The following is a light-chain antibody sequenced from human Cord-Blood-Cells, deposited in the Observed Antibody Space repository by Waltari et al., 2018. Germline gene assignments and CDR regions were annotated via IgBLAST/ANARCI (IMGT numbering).Light chain of an antibody. Sequence: QSVLTQPPSVSGDPGQRVTISCTGSSSHIGAGYDVHWYQQLPGTAPKPLIYGNSNRPSGVPDRFSGSKSGTSASLAITGLQAEDEADYYCQSYDSSLSGWVFGGGTKLTVL. V-gene: IGLV1-40*01. J-gene: IGLJ3*02. CDR2: GNS. CDR3: QSYDSSLSGWV. CDR1: SSHIGAGYD.